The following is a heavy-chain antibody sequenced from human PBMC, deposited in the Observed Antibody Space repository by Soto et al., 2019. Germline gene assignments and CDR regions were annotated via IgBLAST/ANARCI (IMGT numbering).Heavy chain of an antibody. CDR1: GYTFTSYD. J-gene: IGHJ6*02. V-gene: IGHV1-8*01. CDR2: MNPNSGNT. D-gene: IGHD3-3*01. Sequence: QVQLVQSGAEVKKPGASVKVSCKASGYTFTSYDINWVRQATGQGLEWMGWMNPNSGNTGYAQKFQGRVTMTRKTSISTAYMELSSLRSEDTAVYYCARSVADFWSGYNGMDVWGQGTTVTVSS. CDR3: ARSVADFWSGYNGMDV.